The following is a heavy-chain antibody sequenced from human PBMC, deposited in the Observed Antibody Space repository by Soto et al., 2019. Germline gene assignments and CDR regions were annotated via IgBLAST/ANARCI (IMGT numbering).Heavy chain of an antibody. J-gene: IGHJ6*02. Sequence: SVKLSCKASGGTFSSYGISWVRHAPGQGLEWTGGISPIYGTANYAKKFQGRVTITADKSTSTAYMELSSLRSEETAVYYCARGTGMGQKLPWGYYYGMDVWGQGTTVTVSS. V-gene: IGHV1-69*06. CDR3: ARGTGMGQKLPWGYYYGMDV. CDR1: GGTFSSYG. D-gene: IGHD6-13*01. CDR2: ISPIYGTA.